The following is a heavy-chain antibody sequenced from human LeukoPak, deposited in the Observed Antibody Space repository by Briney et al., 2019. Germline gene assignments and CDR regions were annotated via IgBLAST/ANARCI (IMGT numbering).Heavy chain of an antibody. Sequence: ASVKVSCXASGYTFTSYDINWVRQATGQGLEWMGWMNPNSGNTGYAQKFQGRVTMTRNTSISTAYMELSSLRSEDTAVYYCARDWDSSGYPGNDAFDIWGQGTMVTVSS. CDR2: MNPNSGNT. J-gene: IGHJ3*02. CDR1: GYTFTSYD. CDR3: ARDWDSSGYPGNDAFDI. V-gene: IGHV1-8*01. D-gene: IGHD3-22*01.